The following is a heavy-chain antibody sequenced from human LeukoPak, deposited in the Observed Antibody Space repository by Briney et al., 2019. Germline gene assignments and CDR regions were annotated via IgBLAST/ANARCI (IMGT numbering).Heavy chain of an antibody. CDR3: AKDPWPSVRGGRRASKYFDY. CDR1: GFTFSSYS. CDR2: ISSSSSYI. Sequence: GGSLRLSCAASGFTFSSYSMNWVRQAPGKGLEWVSSISSSSSYIYYADSVKGRFTISRDNAKNSLYLQMNSLRAEDTAVYYCAKDPWPSVRGGRRASKYFDYWGQGTLVTVSS. J-gene: IGHJ4*02. D-gene: IGHD3-10*01. V-gene: IGHV3-21*01.